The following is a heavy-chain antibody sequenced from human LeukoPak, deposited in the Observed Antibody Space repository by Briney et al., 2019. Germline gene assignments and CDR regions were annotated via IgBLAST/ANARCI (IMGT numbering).Heavy chain of an antibody. CDR1: GGSISSGSYY. J-gene: IGHJ4*02. V-gene: IGHV4-61*02. CDR2: IYTSGST. D-gene: IGHD4-17*01. CDR3: ASAPTAVTTLGNYYFDY. Sequence: SETLSLTCTVSGGSISSGSYYWSWIRQPAGKGLEWIGRIYTSGSTNYNPSLKSRVTISVDTSKNQFSLKLSSVTAADTAVYYCASAPTAVTTLGNYYFDYWGQGTLVTVSS.